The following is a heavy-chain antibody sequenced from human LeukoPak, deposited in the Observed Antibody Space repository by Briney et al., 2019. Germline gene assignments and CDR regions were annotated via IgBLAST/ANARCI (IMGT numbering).Heavy chain of an antibody. J-gene: IGHJ3*02. CDR1: GVSVSSGSYY. V-gene: IGHV4-61*01. D-gene: IGHD5-18*01. CDR2: IYYSGRT. CDR3: ARGKESYGFGAFDI. Sequence: SETLSLTCTVSGVSVSSGSYYWGWLRQPPGKGLEWIVYIYYSGRTNYNPSLKSRVTISVDTSKNQFSLKLSSVTAADTAVYYCARGKESYGFGAFDIWGQGTMVTVPS.